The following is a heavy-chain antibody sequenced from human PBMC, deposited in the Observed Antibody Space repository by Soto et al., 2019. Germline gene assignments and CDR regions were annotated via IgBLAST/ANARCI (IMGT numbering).Heavy chain of an antibody. CDR1: GFTFSSYS. CDR3: ARAPWGGDSYGMDV. D-gene: IGHD2-21*02. Sequence: EVQLVESGGGLAKPGGSLRLSCAASGFTFSSYSMNWVRQAPGKGLEWVSSISSSSSYIYYADSVKGRFTISRDNAKNSLYLQMNSLRAEDTAVYYCARAPWGGDSYGMDVWGQGTTVTVSS. J-gene: IGHJ6*02. V-gene: IGHV3-21*01. CDR2: ISSSSSYI.